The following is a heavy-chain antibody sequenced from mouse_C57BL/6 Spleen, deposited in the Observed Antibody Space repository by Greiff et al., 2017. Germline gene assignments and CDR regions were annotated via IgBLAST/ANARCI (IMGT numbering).Heavy chain of an antibody. CDR3: ARHYDVGYAMDY. D-gene: IGHD2-4*01. V-gene: IGHV5-17*01. J-gene: IGHJ4*01. CDR1: GFTFSDYG. CDR2: ISSGSSTI. Sequence: EVKLVESGGGLVKPGGSLKLSCAASGFTFSDYGLHWVRQAPEKGLEWVAYISSGSSTIYYADTVNGRFTISRDNAKNTLFLQMTSLRPEDTAMYYCARHYDVGYAMDYWGQGTSVTVSS.